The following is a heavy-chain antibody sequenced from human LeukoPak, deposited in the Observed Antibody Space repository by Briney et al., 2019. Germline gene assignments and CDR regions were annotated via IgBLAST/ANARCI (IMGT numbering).Heavy chain of an antibody. CDR3: ARDPESSSGYYYYYMDV. CDR2: IYSTGST. Sequence: SETLSLTCTVSGGSISSYYWSWIRQPAGKGLEWIGRIYSTGSTNYNPSLKSRVTMSVDTSKNQFSLRLRSVTAADTAVYYCARDPESSSGYYYYYMDVWGKGTTVTVSS. D-gene: IGHD6-6*01. J-gene: IGHJ6*03. CDR1: GGSISSYY. V-gene: IGHV4-4*07.